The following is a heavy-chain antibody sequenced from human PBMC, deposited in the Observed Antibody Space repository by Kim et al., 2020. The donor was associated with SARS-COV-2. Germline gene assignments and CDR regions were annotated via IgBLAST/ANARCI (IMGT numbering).Heavy chain of an antibody. V-gene: IGHV3-7*03. CDR2: IKQDGSEK. CDR1: GFTFSSYW. Sequence: GGSLRLSCAASGFTFSSYWMSWVRQAPGKGLEWVANIKQDGSEKYYVDSVKGRFTISRDNAKNSLYLQMNSLRAEDTAVYYCAREGPYYYDSSGSFDYWGQGTLVTVSS. CDR3: AREGPYYYDSSGSFDY. D-gene: IGHD3-22*01. J-gene: IGHJ4*02.